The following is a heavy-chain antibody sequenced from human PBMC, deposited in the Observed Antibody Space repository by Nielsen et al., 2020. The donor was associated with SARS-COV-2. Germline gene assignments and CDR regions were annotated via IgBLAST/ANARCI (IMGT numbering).Heavy chain of an antibody. V-gene: IGHV1-18*01. Sequence: ASVKVSCKASGYTFTSYGISWVRQAPGQGLEWMGWISAYNGNTNYAQKLQGRVTMTTDTSTSTAYMELRSLRSDDTAVYYCARETEYDILTGYDPGKDYYYGMDVWGQGTTVTVSS. J-gene: IGHJ6*02. CDR2: ISAYNGNT. CDR1: GYTFTSYG. D-gene: IGHD3-9*01. CDR3: ARETEYDILTGYDPGKDYYYGMDV.